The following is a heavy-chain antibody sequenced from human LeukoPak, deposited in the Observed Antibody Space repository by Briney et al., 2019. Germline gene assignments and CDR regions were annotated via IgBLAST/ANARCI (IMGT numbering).Heavy chain of an antibody. CDR1: GFTFSSYG. D-gene: IGHD4-11*01. V-gene: IGHV3-30*18. CDR2: ISYDGSNK. J-gene: IGHJ4*02. Sequence: GGSLRLSCAASGFTFSSYGMHWVRQAPGKGLEWVAVISYDGSNKYYADSVKGRFTISRDNSKSTLYLQMNSLRAEDTAVYYCAKPADYSTYYFDYWGQGTLVTVSS. CDR3: AKPADYSTYYFDY.